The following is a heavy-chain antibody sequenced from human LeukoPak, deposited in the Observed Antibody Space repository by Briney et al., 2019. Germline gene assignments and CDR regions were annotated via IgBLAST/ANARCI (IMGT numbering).Heavy chain of an antibody. V-gene: IGHV4-39*01. CDR1: GGSISSSSYY. D-gene: IGHD2-2*01. CDR3: ARHGCSSTSCQLEFDY. CDR2: IYYSGST. J-gene: IGHJ4*02. Sequence: SETLSLTCTVSGGSISSSSYYWGWIRQPPGKGLEWIGSIYYSGSTYYNPSLKSRVTISVDTSKNQFSLKLSSVTAADTAVHYCARHGCSSTSCQLEFDYWGQGTLVTVSS.